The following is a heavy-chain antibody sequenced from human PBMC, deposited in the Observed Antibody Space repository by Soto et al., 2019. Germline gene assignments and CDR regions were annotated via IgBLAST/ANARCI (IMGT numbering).Heavy chain of an antibody. CDR3: ASEYYDFWSGPGY. CDR2: IIPILGIA. CDR1: GGTFSSYT. D-gene: IGHD3-3*01. V-gene: IGHV1-69*02. J-gene: IGHJ4*02. Sequence: SVKVSCKASGGTFSSYTISWVRQAPGQGLEWMGRIIPILGIANYAQKFQGRVTITADKSTSTAYMEMSSLRAEDTAVYYCASEYYDFWSGPGYWGQGTLVTVS.